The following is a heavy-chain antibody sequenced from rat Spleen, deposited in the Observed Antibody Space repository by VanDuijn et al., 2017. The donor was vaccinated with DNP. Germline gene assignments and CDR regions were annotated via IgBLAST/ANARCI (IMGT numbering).Heavy chain of an antibody. CDR3: ARWNSGHFDY. V-gene: IGHV5-25*01. D-gene: IGHD4-3*01. Sequence: EVQLVESGGGLVQPGRSMKLSCAASGFTFSHYYMAWVRQAPTKGLEWVASISTGGGNTYYRDSVKGRFTISRDNAKNTLFLQMDSLRSEDTATYYCARWNSGHFDYWGQGVMVPVSS. CDR2: ISTGGGNT. CDR1: GFTFSHYY. J-gene: IGHJ2*01.